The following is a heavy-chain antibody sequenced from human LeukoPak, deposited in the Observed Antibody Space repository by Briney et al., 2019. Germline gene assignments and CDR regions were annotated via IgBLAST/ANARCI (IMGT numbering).Heavy chain of an antibody. CDR2: ISYDGSNK. Sequence: PGGSLRLSCAASGFTFSSYAMHWVRQAPGKGLEWVAVISYDGSNKYYADSVKGRFTISRDNSKNTLYLQMNSLRAEDTAVYYCARENYDFWSGYFGRMVNWFDPWGQETLVTVSS. CDR3: ARENYDFWSGYFGRMVNWFDP. J-gene: IGHJ5*02. D-gene: IGHD3-3*01. CDR1: GFTFSSYA. V-gene: IGHV3-30*01.